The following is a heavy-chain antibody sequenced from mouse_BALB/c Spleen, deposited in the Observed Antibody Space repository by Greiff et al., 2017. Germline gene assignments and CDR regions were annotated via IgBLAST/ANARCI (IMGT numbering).Heavy chain of an antibody. CDR1: GYAFSSSW. J-gene: IGHJ4*01. D-gene: IGHD2-1*01. V-gene: IGHV1-82*01. CDR2: IYPGDGDT. CDR3: ARRGNYYAMDY. Sequence: VQLQQSGPELVKPGASVKISCKASGYAFSSSWMNWVKQRPGQGLEWIGRIYPGDGDTNYNGKFKGKATLTADKSSSTAYMQLSSLTSVDSAVYFCARRGNYYAMDYWGQGTSVTVSS.